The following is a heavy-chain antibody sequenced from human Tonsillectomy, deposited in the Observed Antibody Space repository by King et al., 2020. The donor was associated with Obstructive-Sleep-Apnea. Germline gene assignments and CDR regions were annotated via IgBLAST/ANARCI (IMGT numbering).Heavy chain of an antibody. Sequence: VTLKESGPALVKPTQTLTLTCTFSGFSLRTSGMCVSCIRQPPGKALECLSRIDWDDDKYYRTSLKTRLTISKDTYKNQVVLTMTNMDPVDTATYYCARTVVVVAARIDYWGQGTLVTVSS. CDR2: IDWDDDK. D-gene: IGHD2-15*01. CDR3: ARTVVVVAARIDY. CDR1: GFSLRTSGMC. J-gene: IGHJ4*02. V-gene: IGHV2-70*11.